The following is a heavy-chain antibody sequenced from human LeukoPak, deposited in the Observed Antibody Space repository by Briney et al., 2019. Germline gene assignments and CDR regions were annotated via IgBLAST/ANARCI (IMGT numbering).Heavy chain of an antibody. Sequence: GGSLRLSCAASGFTFSSYAMSWVRQAPGKGLEWVSVITGSGGNTYYADSVKGRFTISKDNSKNSVYLQMSSLRVDDTAVYYCAKAASSSWPSYYYGMDVWGQGTTVTVSS. CDR3: AKAASSSWPSYYYGMDV. V-gene: IGHV3-23*01. CDR1: GFTFSSYA. D-gene: IGHD6-13*01. J-gene: IGHJ6*02. CDR2: ITGSGGNT.